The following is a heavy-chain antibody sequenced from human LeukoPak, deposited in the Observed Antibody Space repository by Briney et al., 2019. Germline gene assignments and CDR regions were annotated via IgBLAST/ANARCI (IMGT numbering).Heavy chain of an antibody. CDR1: GGPISSYY. CDR2: IYTSGST. CDR3: ARGLWFGDENPPYFDY. V-gene: IGHV4-4*07. D-gene: IGHD3-10*01. Sequence: SETLSLTCTVSGGPISSYYWSWIRQPAGKGLEWIGRIYTSGSTNYNPSLKSRVTMSVDTSKNQFSLKLSSVTAADTAVYYCARGLWFGDENPPYFDYWGQGTLVTVSS. J-gene: IGHJ4*02.